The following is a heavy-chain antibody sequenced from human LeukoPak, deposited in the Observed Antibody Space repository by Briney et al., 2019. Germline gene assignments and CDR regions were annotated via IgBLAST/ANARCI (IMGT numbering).Heavy chain of an antibody. J-gene: IGHJ6*03. CDR3: ARHSTVGSSSWYVGYYYMDV. CDR1: GGSFSGYY. CDR2: INHSGST. Sequence: SETLSLTCAVYGGSFSGYYWSWIRQPPGKGLEWIGEINHSGSTNYNPSLKSRVTISVDTSKNQFSLKLSSVTAADTAVYYCARHSTVGSSSWYVGYYYMDVWGKGTTVTISS. D-gene: IGHD6-13*01. V-gene: IGHV4-34*01.